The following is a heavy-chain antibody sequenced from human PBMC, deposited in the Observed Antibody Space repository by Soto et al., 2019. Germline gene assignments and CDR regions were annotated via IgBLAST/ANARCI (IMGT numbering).Heavy chain of an antibody. J-gene: IGHJ4*02. CDR2: ISAYNGNT. D-gene: IGHD2-21*02. CDR3: ARSVVTALHFDY. Sequence: ASVKVSCKASGYTFTSYGISWVRQAPGQGLEWMGWISAYNGNTNYAQKFQGRVTMTRDTSTSTVYMELSSLRSEDTAVYYCARSVVTALHFDYWGQGTPVTVSS. V-gene: IGHV1-18*01. CDR1: GYTFTSYG.